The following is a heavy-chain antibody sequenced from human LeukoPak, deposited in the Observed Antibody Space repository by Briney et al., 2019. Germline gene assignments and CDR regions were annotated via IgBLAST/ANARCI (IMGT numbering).Heavy chain of an antibody. D-gene: IGHD6-19*01. V-gene: IGHV5-10-1*01. Sequence: GESLKISCKGSGYSFTSYWISWVRQMPGKGLEWMGRIDPSDSYTNYSPSFQGHVTTSADKSISTAYLQWSSLKASDTAMYYCARGDSSGWYQFDYWGQGTLVTVSS. CDR3: ARGDSSGWYQFDY. J-gene: IGHJ4*02. CDR1: GYSFTSYW. CDR2: IDPSDSYT.